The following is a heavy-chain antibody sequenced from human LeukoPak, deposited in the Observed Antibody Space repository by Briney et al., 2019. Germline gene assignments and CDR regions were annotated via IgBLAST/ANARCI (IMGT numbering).Heavy chain of an antibody. D-gene: IGHD2-2*01. Sequence: PGGSLRLSCAASGFTFSSYAMSWVRQSPGKGLEWVSSLSGDGGTTDYADSVKGRFTISRDNSKNTLYLQMNSLRAEDTAVYYCAKDLTDIVVVPAGMVEWWGQGTLVTVSS. CDR2: LSGDGGTT. V-gene: IGHV3-23*01. CDR3: AKDLTDIVVVPAGMVEW. J-gene: IGHJ4*02. CDR1: GFTFSSYA.